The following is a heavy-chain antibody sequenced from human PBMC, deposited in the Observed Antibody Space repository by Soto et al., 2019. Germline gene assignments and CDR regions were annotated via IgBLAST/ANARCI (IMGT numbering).Heavy chain of an antibody. CDR3: ARVERENDAFDI. D-gene: IGHD1-26*01. Sequence: QVQLQESGPGLVKPSETLSLTCTVSGGSISSYYWSWIRQPPGKGLEWIGYIYYSGSTNYNPSLMSRVTIPVDTAKNQFSLKLSSVTAADTAVYYCARVERENDAFDIWGQGTMVTVSS. CDR1: GGSISSYY. CDR2: IYYSGST. V-gene: IGHV4-59*01. J-gene: IGHJ3*02.